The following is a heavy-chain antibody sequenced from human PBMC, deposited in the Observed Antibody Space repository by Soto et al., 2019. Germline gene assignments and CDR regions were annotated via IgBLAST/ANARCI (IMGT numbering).Heavy chain of an antibody. Sequence: EVQLLESGGNLEQPGGSLRLSCAASDFIFSKYDMSWVRQAPGKGLEWVCGITVSGAATFYANSVQGRFTTSRDNSKNKLFLQMNILRAADTATYYCVRQAKLPTVDANVGFFYGLDIWGRGTTVTVSS. J-gene: IGHJ6*02. D-gene: IGHD4-4*01. CDR1: DFIFSKYD. CDR2: ITVSGAAT. V-gene: IGHV3-23*01. CDR3: VRQAKLPTVDANVGFFYGLDI.